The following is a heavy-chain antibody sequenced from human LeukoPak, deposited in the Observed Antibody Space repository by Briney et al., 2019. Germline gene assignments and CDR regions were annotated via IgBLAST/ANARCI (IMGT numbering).Heavy chain of an antibody. CDR3: TTRRQDGC. CDR2: IKSKIDGGTI. D-gene: IGHD6-25*01. V-gene: IGHV3-15*01. J-gene: IGHJ4*02. Sequence: GGSLRLSCVASGFTFSDARMSWVRQAPGKGLEWVGRIKSKIDGGTIDYGAPVKGRYTMSRDDSRNTLYLQMNSLKTEDTAVYYCTTRRQDGCWGQGTLVTVS. CDR1: GFTFSDAR.